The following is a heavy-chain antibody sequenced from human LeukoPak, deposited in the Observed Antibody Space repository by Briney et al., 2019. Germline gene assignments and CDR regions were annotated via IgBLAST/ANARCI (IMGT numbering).Heavy chain of an antibody. D-gene: IGHD2-15*01. Sequence: GGSLRLSCAASGFTFDDYAMHWVRQAPGKGLEWVSLISGDGGSTYYADSVKGRFTISRDNSKTSLYLQMNSLRTEDTALYYCAKDIADCSGGSCYFGGGFDPWGQGTLVTVSS. CDR1: GFTFDDYA. CDR2: ISGDGGST. J-gene: IGHJ5*02. CDR3: AKDIADCSGGSCYFGGGFDP. V-gene: IGHV3-43*02.